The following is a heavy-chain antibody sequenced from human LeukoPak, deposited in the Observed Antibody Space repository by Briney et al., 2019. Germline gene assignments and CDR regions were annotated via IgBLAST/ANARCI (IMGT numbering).Heavy chain of an antibody. D-gene: IGHD5-12*01. CDR2: ISYSGST. Sequence: SETLSLSYTVSGGSISSYYWNWIRQSPGKGLEWIGYISYSGSTNYNPSLKSRVTISLDTSKNQFSLKVRSVTAADTAVYYCARGFDSKSTYFDYWGQGTLVTVSS. CDR1: GGSISSYY. J-gene: IGHJ4*02. CDR3: ARGFDSKSTYFDY. V-gene: IGHV4-59*01.